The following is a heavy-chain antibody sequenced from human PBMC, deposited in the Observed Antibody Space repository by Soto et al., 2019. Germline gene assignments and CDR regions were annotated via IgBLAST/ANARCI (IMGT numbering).Heavy chain of an antibody. CDR1: GGPFSGQA. D-gene: IGHD2-8*01. CDR3: AMSNGLYFYYAIDV. V-gene: IGHV1-69*01. CDR2: IVPILGST. Sequence: QVQVVQAGAEVKKPGSSVRVSCKTSGGPFSGQAINWVRQAPGQGLEWMGGIVPILGSTTYAQKFQDRVTITADDSTNPAYMGLSSMRSADTAAYFCAMSNGLYFYYAIDVWGRGTPVTVSS. J-gene: IGHJ6*02.